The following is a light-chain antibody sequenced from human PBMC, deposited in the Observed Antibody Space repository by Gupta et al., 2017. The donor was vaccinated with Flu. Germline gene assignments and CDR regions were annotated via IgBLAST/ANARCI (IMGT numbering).Light chain of an antibody. J-gene: IGKJ1*01. V-gene: IGKV1-5*03. Sequence: PSTLSASVGDRVTTTCRASQTISNSLAWHQPEPGKAPKLLIYIASRAEPPVPSRFSGCGSGTAFTLSIISLQPDDFAPYYCRQDKTYPWTFGQGTKVEIK. CDR2: IAS. CDR1: QTISNS. CDR3: RQDKTYPWT.